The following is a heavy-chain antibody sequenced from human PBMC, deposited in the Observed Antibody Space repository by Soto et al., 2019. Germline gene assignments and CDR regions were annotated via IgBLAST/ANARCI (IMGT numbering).Heavy chain of an antibody. CDR3: ARGSNYCSGGSCYDY. CDR1: GYTFTSYG. Sequence: AASVKVSCKASGYTFTSYGISWVRQAPGQGLEWMGWISAYNGNTNYAQKLQGRVTMTTDTSTSTAYMELRSLRSDDTAVYYCARGSNYCSGGSCYDYWGQGTLVTVSS. D-gene: IGHD2-15*01. CDR2: ISAYNGNT. V-gene: IGHV1-18*01. J-gene: IGHJ4*02.